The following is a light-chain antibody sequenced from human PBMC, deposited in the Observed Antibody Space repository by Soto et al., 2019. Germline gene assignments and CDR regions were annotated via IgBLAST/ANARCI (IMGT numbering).Light chain of an antibody. CDR3: QQYGSSPPWLT. Sequence: EIVLTQSPGTLSLSPGERATLSCRASQSVSSSYLAWYQQKPGQAPRLLIYGASSRATGIPDRFSGSGSGTDFTLTISRLEPEDFAVYYYQQYGSSPPWLTFGGGTKVEIK. CDR1: QSVSSSY. J-gene: IGKJ4*01. CDR2: GAS. V-gene: IGKV3-20*01.